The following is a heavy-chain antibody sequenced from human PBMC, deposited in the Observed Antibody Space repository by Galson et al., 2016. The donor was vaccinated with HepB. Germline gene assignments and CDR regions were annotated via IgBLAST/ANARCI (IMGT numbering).Heavy chain of an antibody. V-gene: IGHV1-69*13. CDR1: GDTFSNTG. CDR2: IIPLFGTT. J-gene: IGHJ4*02. Sequence: SVKVSCKASGDTFSNTGISWVRQAPGQGLEWMGGIIPLFGTTKYSQKFQGRVTITADASRSTAYMELSSLTSDDAAVYYWAWGRAGYHPDHWGRGTLVSVSS. D-gene: IGHD3-9*01. CDR3: AWGRAGYHPDH.